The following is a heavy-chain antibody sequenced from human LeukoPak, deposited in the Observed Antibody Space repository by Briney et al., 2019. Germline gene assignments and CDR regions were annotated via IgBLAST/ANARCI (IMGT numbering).Heavy chain of an antibody. J-gene: IGHJ6*02. CDR2: INHSGST. D-gene: IGHD5-12*01. V-gene: IGHV4-39*07. Sequence: KPSETLSLTCTVSGYSVSSGSYYWSWIRQPPGKGLEWIGEINHSGSTNYNPSLKSRVTISVDTSKNQFSLKLSSVTAADTAVYYCARGGYHYYYYYGMDVWGQGTTVTVSS. CDR3: ARGGYHYYYYYGMDV. CDR1: GYSVSSGSYY.